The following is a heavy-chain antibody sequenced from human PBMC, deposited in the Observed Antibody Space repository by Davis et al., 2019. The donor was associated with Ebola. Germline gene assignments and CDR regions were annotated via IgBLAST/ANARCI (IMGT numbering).Heavy chain of an antibody. V-gene: IGHV4-34*01. D-gene: IGHD1-26*01. J-gene: IGHJ6*02. Sequence: SETLSLTCAVYGGSFSGYYWSWIRQPPGKGLEWIGEINHSGSTNYNPSLKSRVTISVDTSKNQFSLKLSSVTAADTAVYYCARDRTSGLFYGMDVWGQGTTVTVSS. CDR2: INHSGST. CDR1: GGSFSGYY. CDR3: ARDRTSGLFYGMDV.